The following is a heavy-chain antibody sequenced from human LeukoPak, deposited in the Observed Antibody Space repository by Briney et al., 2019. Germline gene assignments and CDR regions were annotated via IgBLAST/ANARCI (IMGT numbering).Heavy chain of an antibody. CDR2: IYHSGST. D-gene: IGHD4-23*01. CDR1: GGSITRSSYH. J-gene: IGHJ4*02. CDR3: ARGDYGGEFDY. V-gene: IGHV4-39*07. Sequence: SETLSLTCTVSGGSITRSSYHWGWIRQPPGKGLEWIGSIYHSGSTYYNPSLKSRVTISVDTSKNQFSLKLSSVTAADTAVYYCARGDYGGEFDYWGQGTLVTVSS.